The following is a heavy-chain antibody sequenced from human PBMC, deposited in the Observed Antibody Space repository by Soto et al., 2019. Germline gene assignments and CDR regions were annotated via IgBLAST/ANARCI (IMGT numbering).Heavy chain of an antibody. J-gene: IGHJ4*02. CDR3: ARGRYYYDSSATNNIDY. V-gene: IGHV4-34*01. CDR1: GGSFSGYY. D-gene: IGHD3-22*01. Sequence: SETLSLTCAVYGGSFSGYYWSWIRQPPGKGLEWIGEINHSGSTNYNPSLKSRVTISVDTSKNQFSLKLSSVTAADTAVYYCARGRYYYDSSATNNIDYCCQAILLT. CDR2: INHSGST.